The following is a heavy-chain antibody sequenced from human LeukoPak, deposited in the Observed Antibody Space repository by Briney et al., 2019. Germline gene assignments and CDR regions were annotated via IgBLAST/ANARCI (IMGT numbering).Heavy chain of an antibody. J-gene: IGHJ4*02. V-gene: IGHV3-7*01. CDR2: IKQEGWEK. D-gene: IGHD3-9*01. CDR3: ARKDDWTYEDY. Sequence: GGSLRLSRAPSWFSPRASLLSGVRQPPRRGGAWVAKIKQEGWEKHPVHSPKGPFPLSRDNAKKSLYLQMNSLRAQDTALYYLARKDDWTYEDYWGQGTLVTVSS. CDR1: WFSPRASL.